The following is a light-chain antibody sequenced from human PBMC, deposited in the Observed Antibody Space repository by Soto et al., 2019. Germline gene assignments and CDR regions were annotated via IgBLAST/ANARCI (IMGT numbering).Light chain of an antibody. CDR2: AAS. CDR1: QSINSY. V-gene: IGKV1-9*01. Sequence: IQMTQSPSSLPASVADRVTITRRASQSINSYLNWYQQKPGKAPKLLIYAASTLQSGVPSRFSGSGSGTEFTLTISSLQPEDFATHYCQQLNSYPLTFGGGTKVDIK. CDR3: QQLNSYPLT. J-gene: IGKJ4*01.